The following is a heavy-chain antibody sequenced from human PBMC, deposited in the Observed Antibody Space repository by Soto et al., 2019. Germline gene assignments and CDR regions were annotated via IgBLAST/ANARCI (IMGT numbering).Heavy chain of an antibody. CDR1: GGSINNYY. CDR3: ARGPTYYDILTGLFFDY. V-gene: IGHV4-59*08. CDR2: IYYSGIT. J-gene: IGHJ4*02. Sequence: SETLSLTCTVSGGSINNYYWSWIRQPPGKGLEWIGYIYYSGITNYNPSLKSRVTISVDTSKNQFSLKLSSVTAADTAVYYCARGPTYYDILTGLFFDYWGQGSLVTVSS. D-gene: IGHD3-9*01.